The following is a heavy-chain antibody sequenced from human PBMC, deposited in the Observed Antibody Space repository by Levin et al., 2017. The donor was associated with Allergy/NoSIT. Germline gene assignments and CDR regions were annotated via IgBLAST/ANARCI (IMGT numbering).Heavy chain of an antibody. J-gene: IGHJ5*02. CDR3: ARGRYYGGNSRGNWFDP. V-gene: IGHV4-34*01. CDR1: GGSFRGYY. CDR2: INHSGST. D-gene: IGHD4-23*01. Sequence: PSQTLSLTCAVYGGSFRGYYWSWIRQPPGKGLEWIGEINHSGSTNYNPSLKSRVTISVDTSKKQFSLNLSSVTAADTAVFYCARGRYYGGNSRGNWFDPWGQGTLVTVSS.